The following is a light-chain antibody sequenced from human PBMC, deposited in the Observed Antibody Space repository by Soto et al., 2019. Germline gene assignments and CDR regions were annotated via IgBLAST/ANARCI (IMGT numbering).Light chain of an antibody. CDR3: QQYGGSPRIT. V-gene: IGKV3-20*01. CDR1: ERLSSVY. CDR2: GAS. J-gene: IGKJ5*01. Sequence: PGERATLSCRASERLSSVYLAWYQQRPGQPPRLLIYGASNRATGIPDRFSGSGSGTDFTLIINRLEPEDVAIYYCQQYGGSPRITFGQGTRLEIK.